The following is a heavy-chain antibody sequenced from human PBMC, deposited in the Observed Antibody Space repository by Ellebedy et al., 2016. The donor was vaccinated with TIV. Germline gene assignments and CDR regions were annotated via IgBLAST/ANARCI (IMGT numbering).Heavy chain of an antibody. CDR1: GGSIRNYY. CDR2: MYYSGSS. V-gene: IGHV4-59*01. Sequence: MPSETLSLTCTVSGGSIRNYYCTWIRQPPGKALEWIGHMYYSGSSNYNPSLKSRVTMSIDTSKNQFSLKMSSETAADTAVYYCARFANSYGLDVWGQGTTVTVSS. CDR3: ARFANSYGLDV. J-gene: IGHJ6*02.